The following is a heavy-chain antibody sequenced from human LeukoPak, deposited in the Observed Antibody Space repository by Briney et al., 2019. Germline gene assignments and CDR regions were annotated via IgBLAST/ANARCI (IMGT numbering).Heavy chain of an antibody. D-gene: IGHD6-13*01. Sequence: GGSLRLSCAASGFTFTTYNMHWVRQAPGKGLEWVSSISRSGSSIYYADVVKGRFTISKDNAKNSLYLQMNSLRAEDTAFYHCVKDEIEGVIEAGPGYWGQGTLVTVSS. CDR1: GFTFTTYN. CDR3: VKDEIEGVIEAGPGY. CDR2: ISRSGSSI. V-gene: IGHV3-21*01. J-gene: IGHJ4*02.